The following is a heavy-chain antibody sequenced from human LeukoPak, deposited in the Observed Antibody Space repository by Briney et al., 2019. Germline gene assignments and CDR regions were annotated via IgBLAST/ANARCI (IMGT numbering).Heavy chain of an antibody. CDR3: ARAKGLAGSYLDNWFDP. V-gene: IGHV3-30*04. J-gene: IGHJ5*02. CDR2: TSYDGASE. D-gene: IGHD1-26*01. CDR1: GFSFRRYD. Sequence: GGSLRLSCAASGFSFRRYDMHWVRQAPGKGLEWVAATSYDGASELYADFVKGRFSISRDNSRNTLSLQMDTLRPEDTAIYYCARAKGLAGSYLDNWFDPWGQGTRVIVSS.